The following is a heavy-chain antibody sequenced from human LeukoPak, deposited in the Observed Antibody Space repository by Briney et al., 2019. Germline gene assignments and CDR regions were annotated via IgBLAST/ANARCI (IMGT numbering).Heavy chain of an antibody. J-gene: IGHJ4*02. V-gene: IGHV3-30*14. CDR2: ISYDGSNK. D-gene: IGHD3-16*01. CDR3: ATGVSLRAY. Sequence: GGSLRLSCAASGFTFSSYAMHWVRQAPGKCLEWVAVISYDGSNKYYADSVKGRFTISRDNSKNTLYLQMNSLRDEDTALYYCATGVSLRAYWGQGTLVTVSS. CDR1: GFTFSSYA.